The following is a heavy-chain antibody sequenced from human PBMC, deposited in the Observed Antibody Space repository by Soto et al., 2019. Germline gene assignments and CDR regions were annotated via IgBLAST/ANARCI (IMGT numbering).Heavy chain of an antibody. D-gene: IGHD1-1*01. Sequence: QVQLVQSGAEVKKPGSSVKVSCKASGGTFSSYTISWVRQAPGQGLEWMGRIIPILGIANYAQKFQGRVTITADKSTRTAYMELSSLRSEDTAVYYCARDRTGTTPYYYYYMDVWGKGTTVTVSS. V-gene: IGHV1-69*08. CDR3: ARDRTGTTPYYYYYMDV. CDR1: GGTFSSYT. CDR2: IIPILGIA. J-gene: IGHJ6*03.